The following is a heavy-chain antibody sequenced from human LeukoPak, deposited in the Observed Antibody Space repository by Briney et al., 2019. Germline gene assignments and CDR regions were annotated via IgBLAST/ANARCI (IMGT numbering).Heavy chain of an antibody. CDR2: IYYSGST. CDR3: ARDLGPDGYTPRMFDY. CDR1: GGSISSSSYY. V-gene: IGHV4-39*07. Sequence: PSETLSLTCTVSGGSISSSSYYWGWIRQPPGKGLEWIGSIYYSGSTYYNPSLKSRVTISVDTSKNQFSLKLSSVTAADTAVYYCARDLGPDGYTPRMFDYWGQGTLVTVSS. D-gene: IGHD5-24*01. J-gene: IGHJ4*02.